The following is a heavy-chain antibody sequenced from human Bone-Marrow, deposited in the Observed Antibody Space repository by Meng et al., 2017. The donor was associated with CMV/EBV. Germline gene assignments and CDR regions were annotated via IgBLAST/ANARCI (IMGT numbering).Heavy chain of an antibody. CDR2: IKSKTDGGTT. D-gene: IGHD3-16*02. Sequence: GESLKISCAASGFTFDDYGMSWVRQAPGKGLEWVGRIKSKTDGGTTDYAAPVKGRFTISRDDSKNTLYLQMNSLKTEDTAVYYCTTDVSPFDYWGQGTLVTVSS. J-gene: IGHJ4*02. CDR3: TTDVSPFDY. CDR1: GFTFDDYG. V-gene: IGHV3-15*01.